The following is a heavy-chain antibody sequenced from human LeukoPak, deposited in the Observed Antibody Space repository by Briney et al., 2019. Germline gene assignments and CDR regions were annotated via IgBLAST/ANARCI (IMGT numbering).Heavy chain of an antibody. Sequence: SETLSLTCAVSGGSISNSDWWSWVRQPPGGGLEWIGYIYRTEDNNYNPSLESRVTMSVDKSQNRFSLKLSSVTAADTAVYYCARGDLFYYGSGSLDYWGQGTLVTVSS. CDR3: ARGDLFYYGSGSLDY. D-gene: IGHD3-10*01. CDR2: IYRTEDN. CDR1: GGSISNSDW. V-gene: IGHV4-4*02. J-gene: IGHJ4*02.